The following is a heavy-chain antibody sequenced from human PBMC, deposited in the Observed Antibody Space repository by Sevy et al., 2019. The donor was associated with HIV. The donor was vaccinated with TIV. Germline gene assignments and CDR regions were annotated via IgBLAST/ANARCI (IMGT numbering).Heavy chain of an antibody. CDR3: AREGVYPGPLIDNFALDV. CDR2: VWYDGSNR. V-gene: IGHV3-33*01. Sequence: GGSLRLSCAASGFTFISYGMHWVRQAPGKGLEWVAVVWYDGSNRYYADSVKGRFTISRDNSQNTVYLQMNSLRAEDTAVYYCAREGVYPGPLIDNFALDVWGQGTTVTVSS. J-gene: IGHJ6*02. D-gene: IGHD2-8*01. CDR1: GFTFISYG.